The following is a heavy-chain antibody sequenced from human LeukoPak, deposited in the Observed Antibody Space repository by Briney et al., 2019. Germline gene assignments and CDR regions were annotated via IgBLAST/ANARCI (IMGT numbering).Heavy chain of an antibody. CDR1: GFTVSSNY. D-gene: IGHD6-13*01. CDR3: ARNPSSLDIAAAGN. J-gene: IGHJ4*02. CDR2: IYSGGST. V-gene: IGHV3-53*01. Sequence: GGSLRLSCAASGFTVSSNYMSWVRQAPGKGLEWVSIIYSGGSTYYADSVKGRFTISRDNSKNTLYLQMNSLRADDTAVYYCARNPSSLDIAAAGNLGQGTLVTVPS.